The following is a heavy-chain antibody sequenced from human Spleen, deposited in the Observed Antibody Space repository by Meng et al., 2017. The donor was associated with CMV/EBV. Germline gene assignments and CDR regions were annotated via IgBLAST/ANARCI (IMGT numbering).Heavy chain of an antibody. Sequence: ASVKVSCKVSGYTLTELSMHWVRQAPGKGLEWMGGFDPEDGETIYAQKFQGRVTMTEDTSTDTAYMELSSLGSEDTAVYYCATGSIAAAGYAFDIWGQGTMVTVSS. CDR1: GYTLTELS. D-gene: IGHD6-13*01. CDR3: ATGSIAAAGYAFDI. V-gene: IGHV1-24*01. J-gene: IGHJ3*02. CDR2: FDPEDGET.